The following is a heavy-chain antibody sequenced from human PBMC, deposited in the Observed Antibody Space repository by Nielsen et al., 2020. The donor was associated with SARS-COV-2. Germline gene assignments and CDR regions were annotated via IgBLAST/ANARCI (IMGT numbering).Heavy chain of an antibody. CDR2: ISWNSGSI. D-gene: IGHD1-1*01. J-gene: IGHJ5*02. CDR1: GFTFDDYA. Sequence: GGSLRLSCAASGFTFDDYAMHWVRQAPGKGLEWVSGISWNSGSIGYADSVKGRFTISRDNAKNSLYLQMNSLRAEDTALYYCAKLHRDNWNDVGWFDPWGQGTLVTVSS. CDR3: AKLHRDNWNDVGWFDP. V-gene: IGHV3-9*01.